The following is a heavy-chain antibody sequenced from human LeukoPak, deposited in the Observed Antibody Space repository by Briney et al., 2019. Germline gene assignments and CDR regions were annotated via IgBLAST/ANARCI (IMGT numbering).Heavy chain of an antibody. J-gene: IGHJ4*02. V-gene: IGHV4-39*07. CDR1: GGSISRSDSY. CDR2: IYYSGST. Sequence: SEALSLTCTVSGGSISRSDSYWGWIRQPPGKGLEWIGSIYYSGSTYYNPSLKSRVTISVDTSKNQFSLKLSSVTAADTAVYYCATHYDSSGYSPLGYFDYWGQGTLVTVSS. D-gene: IGHD3-22*01. CDR3: ATHYDSSGYSPLGYFDY.